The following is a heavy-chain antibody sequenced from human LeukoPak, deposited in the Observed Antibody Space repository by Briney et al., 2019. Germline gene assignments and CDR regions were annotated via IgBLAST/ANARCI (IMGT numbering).Heavy chain of an antibody. CDR2: ISGSGGST. V-gene: IGHV3-23*01. Sequence: GGSLRLSCAASGFTFSSYAMSWVRQAPGKGLEWVSAISGSGGSTYYADSVKGRFTISRDNSKNTLYLQMNSLRAEDTAVYYCAKDHSGLVTAIPLGDYWGQGTLVTVSS. J-gene: IGHJ4*02. CDR1: GFTFSSYA. D-gene: IGHD2-21*02. CDR3: AKDHSGLVTAIPLGDY.